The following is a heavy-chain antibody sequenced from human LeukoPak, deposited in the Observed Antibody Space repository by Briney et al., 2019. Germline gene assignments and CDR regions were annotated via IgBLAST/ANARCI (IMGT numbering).Heavy chain of an antibody. CDR3: ARVVGAPDY. J-gene: IGHJ4*02. D-gene: IGHD1-26*01. CDR2: IYYSGST. CDR1: GGSFSGYY. V-gene: IGHV4-31*11. Sequence: PSETLSLTCAVYGGSFSGYYWSWIRQHPGKGLEWIGYIYYSGSTYYNPSLKSRVTISVDTSKNQFSLKLSSVTAADTAVYYCARVVGAPDYWGQGTLVTVSS.